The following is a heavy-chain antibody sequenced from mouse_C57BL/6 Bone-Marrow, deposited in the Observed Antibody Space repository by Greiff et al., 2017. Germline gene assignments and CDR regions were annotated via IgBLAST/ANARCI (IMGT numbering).Heavy chain of an antibody. CDR3: ARRKARDY. V-gene: IGHV1-26*01. CDR2: INPNNGGT. CDR1: GYTFTDYY. J-gene: IGHJ4*01. Sequence: EVQLQQSGPELVKPGASVKISCKASGYTFTDYYMNWVKQSHGKSLEWIGDINPNNGGTSYNQKFKGKDTFTVDKSSSTAYMELRSLTSEDSAVYYCARRKARDYWGQGTSVTVSA.